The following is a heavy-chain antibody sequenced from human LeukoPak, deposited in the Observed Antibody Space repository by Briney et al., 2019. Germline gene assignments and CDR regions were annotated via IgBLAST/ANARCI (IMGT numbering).Heavy chain of an antibody. Sequence: ASVKVSCKASGYTFTSYGISWVRQAPGQGLEWMGWISAYNGNTNYAQKLQGRVTVTTDTSTSTAYMELRSLRSDDTAVYCARASGWSTFDYWGQGTLVTVSS. CDR1: GYTFTSYG. J-gene: IGHJ4*02. V-gene: IGHV1-18*04. CDR3: ARASGWSTFDY. CDR2: ISAYNGNT. D-gene: IGHD6-19*01.